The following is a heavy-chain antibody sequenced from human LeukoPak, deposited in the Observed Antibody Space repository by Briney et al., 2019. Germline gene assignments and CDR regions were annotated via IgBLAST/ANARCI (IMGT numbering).Heavy chain of an antibody. V-gene: IGHV4-38-2*02. CDR3: ARLSLRYCSSTSCSRSNWFDP. CDR2: VYESGTP. Sequence: SEALSLTCSVSGLSISSGRFWVWIRQPPGKGLEWLATVYESGTPFYNPSLKSRVTISVDTSKNQFSLKLSSVTAADTAVYYCARLSLRYCSSTSCSRSNWFDPWGQGTLVTVSS. J-gene: IGHJ5*02. D-gene: IGHD2-2*01. CDR1: GLSISSGRF.